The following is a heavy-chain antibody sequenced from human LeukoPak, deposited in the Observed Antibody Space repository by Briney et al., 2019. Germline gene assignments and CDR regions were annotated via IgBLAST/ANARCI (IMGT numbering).Heavy chain of an antibody. CDR3: ARKADCSGGSCPTGAFDI. D-gene: IGHD2-15*01. V-gene: IGHV4-31*03. Sequence: SQTLSLTCTVSGGSISGGDYYWSWIRQHPGKGLEWVGYIYYDGSTFYNPSLKSRLTISLDTSENQFSLKLSSVTAADTAVYYCARKADCSGGSCPTGAFDIWGQGTMVTVSS. CDR1: GGSISGGDYY. J-gene: IGHJ3*02. CDR2: IYYDGST.